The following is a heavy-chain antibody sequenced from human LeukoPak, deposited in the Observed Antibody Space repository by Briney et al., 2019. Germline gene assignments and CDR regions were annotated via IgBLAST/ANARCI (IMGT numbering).Heavy chain of an antibody. D-gene: IGHD6-19*01. V-gene: IGHV3-33*01. J-gene: IGHJ5*02. CDR2: IWYDSRDQ. CDR3: ARDSPQGGSSAWPFDP. Sequence: GSLRLSCTASGFTFSCCGMHWVRQAPGKGLEWVATIWYDSRDQHYADSVKGRFTISRDNSKNTLYLQMDSLRAEDTAVYYCARDSPQGGSSAWPFDPWGQGTLVTVSS. CDR1: GFTFSCCG.